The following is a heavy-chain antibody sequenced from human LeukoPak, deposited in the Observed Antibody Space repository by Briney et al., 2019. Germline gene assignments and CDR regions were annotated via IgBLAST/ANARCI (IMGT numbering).Heavy chain of an antibody. CDR3: AKDIAAASDWYFDL. V-gene: IGHV3-23*01. Sequence: QSGGSLRLSCAASGFTFSSYSMNWVRQAPGKGLEWVSAISGSGGSTYYADSVKGRFTISRDNSKNTLYLQMNSLRAEDTAVYYCAKDIAAASDWYFDLWGRGTLVTVSS. CDR2: ISGSGGST. CDR1: GFTFSSYS. J-gene: IGHJ2*01. D-gene: IGHD6-13*01.